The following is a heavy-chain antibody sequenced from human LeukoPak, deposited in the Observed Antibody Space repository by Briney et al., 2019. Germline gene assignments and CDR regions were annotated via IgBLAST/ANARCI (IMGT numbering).Heavy chain of an antibody. J-gene: IGHJ4*02. CDR2: NNHKGST. CDR3: ARGAPTGTPYYYDSSGWNYFDY. V-gene: IGHV4-34*01. CDR1: GRSFSGYY. D-gene: IGHD3-22*01. Sequence: SDTLSLTCAVYGRSFSGYYWSWIPQPPGKGLEWLGENNHKGSTNCNPALKSRVTISVDTSKNQFSLKLSSVTAADTAVYYCARGAPTGTPYYYDSSGWNYFDYCGQGALVTVSS.